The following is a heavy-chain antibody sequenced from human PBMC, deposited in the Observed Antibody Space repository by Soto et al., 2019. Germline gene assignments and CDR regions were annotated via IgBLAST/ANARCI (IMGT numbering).Heavy chain of an antibody. D-gene: IGHD3-3*01. Sequence: QSGGSLRLSCAASGFTFSSYAMHWVRQAPGKGLEWVAVISYDGSNKYYADSVKGRFTISRDNSKNTLYLQMNSLRAEDTAVYYCARGYDFWSGYPPIDPWGQGTLVTVSS. CDR3: ARGYDFWSGYPPIDP. V-gene: IGHV3-30-3*01. CDR2: ISYDGSNK. J-gene: IGHJ5*02. CDR1: GFTFSSYA.